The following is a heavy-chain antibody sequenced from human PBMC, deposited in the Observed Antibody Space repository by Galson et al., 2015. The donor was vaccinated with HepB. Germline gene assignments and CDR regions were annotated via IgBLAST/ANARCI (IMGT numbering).Heavy chain of an antibody. CDR1: GFTFTSSA. CDR2: IVVGSGNT. CDR3: AADPTYYYDSSGYH. Sequence: SVKVSCKASGFTFTSSAVQWVRQARGQRLEWIGWIVVGSGNTNYAQKFQERVTITRDMSTSTAYMELSSLRSEDTAVYYCAADPTYYYDSSGYHWGQGTLVTVSS. J-gene: IGHJ4*02. V-gene: IGHV1-58*01. D-gene: IGHD3-22*01.